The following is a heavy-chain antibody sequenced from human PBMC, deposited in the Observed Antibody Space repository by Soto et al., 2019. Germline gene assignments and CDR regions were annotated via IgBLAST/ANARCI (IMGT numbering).Heavy chain of an antibody. D-gene: IGHD1-1*01. J-gene: IGHJ4*02. Sequence: QVRLQQWGAGLLKPSETLSLTCAVYGGSFSGYYWTWIRQPPGKGLEWIGEINHSGSTNYNPSLKSRVTISVDTSKNQFSLKLSSVTAADTAAYYCARGPRALTTWGQGTLVTVSS. V-gene: IGHV4-34*01. CDR2: INHSGST. CDR1: GGSFSGYY. CDR3: ARGPRALTT.